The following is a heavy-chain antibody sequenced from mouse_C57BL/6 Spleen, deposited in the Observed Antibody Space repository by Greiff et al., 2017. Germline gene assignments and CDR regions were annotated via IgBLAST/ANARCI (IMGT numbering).Heavy chain of an antibody. CDR3: VNSYLFAY. CDR1: GFSFNTYA. Sequence: EVQRVESGGGLVQPKGSLKLSCEASGFSFNTYAMNWVSQAPGKGLEWVARIRSKSNNYATYYAVSVKDRFTISREESESLINLRMNNLKTEDTAMYYCVNSYLFAYWGQGTLVTVSA. J-gene: IGHJ3*01. CDR2: IRSKSNNYAT. V-gene: IGHV10-1*01. D-gene: IGHD2-12*01.